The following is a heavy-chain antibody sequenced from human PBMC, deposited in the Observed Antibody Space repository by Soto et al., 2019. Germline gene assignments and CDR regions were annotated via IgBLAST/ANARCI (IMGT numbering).Heavy chain of an antibody. CDR2: INRDGSGK. CDR1: GFTFSSYW. D-gene: IGHD6-19*01. Sequence: EVQLVESGGGLVQPGGSLRLSCAASGFTFSSYWMSWVRQAPGKGLEWVANINRDGSGKYYVDSMKGRLTVSRDNAKDSLSLQVNSLRVEDTAVYYCARVGTSGWNFDYWGQGTLATVSS. V-gene: IGHV3-7*04. CDR3: ARVGTSGWNFDY. J-gene: IGHJ4*02.